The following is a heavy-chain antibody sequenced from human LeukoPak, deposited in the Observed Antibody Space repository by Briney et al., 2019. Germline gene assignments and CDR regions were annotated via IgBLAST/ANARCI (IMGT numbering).Heavy chain of an antibody. CDR3: TRGYGDNGPHWYFDL. CDR1: GFTFSDHD. V-gene: IGHV3-72*01. D-gene: IGHD4-17*01. Sequence: GGSLRLSCAASGFTFSDHDMDWVRQAPGKGLEWVGRSKNKSNNKANTYTTEYAASVKGRFTISRDDSQRSLYLQINSLKIEDTAMYYCTRGYGDNGPHWYFDLWGRGTLVTVSS. J-gene: IGHJ2*01. CDR2: SKNKSNNKANTYTT.